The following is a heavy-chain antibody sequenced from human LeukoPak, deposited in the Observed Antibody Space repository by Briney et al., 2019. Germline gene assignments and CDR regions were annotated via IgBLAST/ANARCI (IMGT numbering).Heavy chain of an antibody. J-gene: IGHJ4*02. CDR1: GGSISSSNW. Sequence: SETLSLTCAVSGGSISSSNWWTWVRQPPGKGLEWIGEISHSGSTNYNPSLKSRVTVSVDTSKNQFSLKLNSVTAADTAVYYCARGLVGATTDYWGQGTLVTVSS. D-gene: IGHD1-26*01. CDR3: ARGLVGATTDY. CDR2: ISHSGST. V-gene: IGHV4-4*02.